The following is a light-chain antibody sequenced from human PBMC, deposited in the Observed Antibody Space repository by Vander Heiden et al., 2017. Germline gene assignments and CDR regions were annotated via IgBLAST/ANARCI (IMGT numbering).Light chain of an antibody. V-gene: IGLV2-23*02. CDR1: SSDVGSYDL. Sequence: QSVLTQSASVSGSLGQSITISCTGTSSDVGSYDLVSWYQQHPGKAPKLLIYEVTKRPPSVSDRSSASRSGNTASLTISGLQSEDEADYFCSSYVGRASLVVGTGTKVAVV. CDR2: EVT. J-gene: IGLJ1*01. CDR3: SSYVGRASLV.